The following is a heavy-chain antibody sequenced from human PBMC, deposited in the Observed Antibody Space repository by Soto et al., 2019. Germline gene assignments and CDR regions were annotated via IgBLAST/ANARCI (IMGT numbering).Heavy chain of an antibody. CDR2: INPNSGGT. D-gene: IGHD2-2*01. V-gene: IGHV1-2*04. Sequence: ASVKVSCKASGYTFTGYYMHWVRQAPGQGLEWMGWINPNSGGTNYAQKFQGWVTMTRDTSISTAYMELSRLRSDDTAVYYCARSSICSSTSCYDYYYYGMDVWGQGTTVTVSS. CDR3: ARSSICSSTSCYDYYYYGMDV. CDR1: GYTFTGYY. J-gene: IGHJ6*02.